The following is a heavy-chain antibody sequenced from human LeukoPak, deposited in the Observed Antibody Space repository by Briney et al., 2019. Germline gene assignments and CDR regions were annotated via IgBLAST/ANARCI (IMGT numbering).Heavy chain of an antibody. CDR2: IYYSGST. CDR1: GGSISSSSYY. V-gene: IGHV4-39*01. J-gene: IGHJ4*02. D-gene: IGHD6-13*01. CDR3: ARHHRISSSWFDIDY. Sequence: SETLSLTXTVSGGSISSSSYYWGWIRQPPGKGLEWIGSIYYSGSTYYNPSLKSRVTISVDTSKNQFSLKLSSVTAADTAVYYCARHHRISSSWFDIDYWGQGTLVTVSS.